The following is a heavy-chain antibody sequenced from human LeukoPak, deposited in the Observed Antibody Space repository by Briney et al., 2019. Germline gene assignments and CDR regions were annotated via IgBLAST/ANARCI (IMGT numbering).Heavy chain of an antibody. CDR2: MNPNSGNT. CDR1: GYTFTSYD. CDR3: ARGPRGYCTNGVCSDFEGNFDY. J-gene: IGHJ4*02. D-gene: IGHD2-8*01. V-gene: IGHV1-8*01. Sequence: GASVKVSCKASGYTFTSYDINWVRQATGQGLEWMGWMNPNSGNTGYAQKFQGRVTMTRNTSISTAYMELSSLRSEDTAVYYCARGPRGYCTNGVCSDFEGNFDYWGQGTLVTVSS.